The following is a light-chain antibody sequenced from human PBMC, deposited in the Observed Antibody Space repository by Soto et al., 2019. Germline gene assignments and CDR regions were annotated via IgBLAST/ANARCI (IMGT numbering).Light chain of an antibody. J-gene: IGKJ2*01. CDR2: DAS. CDR1: QSVSSY. V-gene: IGKV3-15*01. CDR3: QQRSNWPPVT. Sequence: EIVMTQSPATLSVSPGERATLSCRASQSVSSYLAWYQQKPGQAPRLLIYDASTRATGIPVRFSGSGSGTEFTLTISSLQSEDFAVYYCQQRSNWPPVTFGQGTKLEIK.